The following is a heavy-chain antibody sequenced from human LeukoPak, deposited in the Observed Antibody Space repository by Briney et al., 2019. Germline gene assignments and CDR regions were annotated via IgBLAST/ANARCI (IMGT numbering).Heavy chain of an antibody. CDR2: IYYSGST. Sequence: PSETLSLTCTVSGGSISSYYWSRIRQPPGKGLEWIGYIYYSGSTNYNPSLKSRVTISVDTSKNQFSLKLSSVTAADTAVYYCARGWSGYDLDYWGQGTLVTVSS. V-gene: IGHV4-59*01. CDR3: ARGWSGYDLDY. CDR1: GGSISSYY. D-gene: IGHD5-12*01. J-gene: IGHJ4*02.